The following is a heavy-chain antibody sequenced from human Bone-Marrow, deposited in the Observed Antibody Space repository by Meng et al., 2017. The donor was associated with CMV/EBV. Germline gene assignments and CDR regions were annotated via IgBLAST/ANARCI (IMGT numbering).Heavy chain of an antibody. CDR3: AKGGFLSGNVDY. CDR2: IYSGGSST. D-gene: IGHD3-3*01. V-gene: IGHV3-23*03. J-gene: IGHJ4*02. CDR1: GFTFSSYS. Sequence: GESLKISCAASGFTFSSYSMNWVRQAPGKGLEWVSVIYSGGSSTYYADSVKGRFTISRDNSKNTLYLQMNSLRAEDTAVYYCAKGGFLSGNVDYWGQGTLVTVSS.